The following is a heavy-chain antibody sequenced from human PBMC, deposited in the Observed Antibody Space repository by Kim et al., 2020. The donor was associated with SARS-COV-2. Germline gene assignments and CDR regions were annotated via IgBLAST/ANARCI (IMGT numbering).Heavy chain of an antibody. J-gene: IGHJ4*02. D-gene: IGHD3-22*01. Sequence: GGSLRLSCAASGFTFSSYAMHWVRQAPGKGLEWVAVISYDGSNKYYADSVKGRFTISRDNSKNTLYLQMNSLRAEDTAVYYCAREGVFGDSSGYYYGLDYWGQGTLVTVSS. CDR1: GFTFSSYA. CDR3: AREGVFGDSSGYYYGLDY. V-gene: IGHV3-30-3*01. CDR2: ISYDGSNK.